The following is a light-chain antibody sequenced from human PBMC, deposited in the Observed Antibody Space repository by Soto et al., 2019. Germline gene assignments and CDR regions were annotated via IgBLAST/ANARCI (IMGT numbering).Light chain of an antibody. V-gene: IGKV1-13*02. CDR1: QGISSA. CDR2: DAS. J-gene: IGKJ5*01. Sequence: AIRLTQSPSSLSASVGDRVTITCRASQGISSALAWYQQKPGKAPKLLIYDASSLESGVPSRFSGSGSGTDFTLTISSLQPEDFATYYCQQFNSYPITCGQGTRLEIK. CDR3: QQFNSYPIT.